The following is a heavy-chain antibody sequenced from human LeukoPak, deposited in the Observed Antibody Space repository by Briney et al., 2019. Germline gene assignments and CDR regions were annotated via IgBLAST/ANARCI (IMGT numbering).Heavy chain of an antibody. V-gene: IGHV4-59*13. CDR2: ISYCGST. D-gene: IGHD1-26*01. Sequence: PSETLSLTCTVSGGSISGYYWSWTPQPPGKGREWIGYISYCGSTNYSPSLKSRVTISVDTSKNQFSLKLGSVTAADTAVYYCARDRERAFDIWGQGTLVTVSS. J-gene: IGHJ3*02. CDR1: GGSISGYY. CDR3: ARDRERAFDI.